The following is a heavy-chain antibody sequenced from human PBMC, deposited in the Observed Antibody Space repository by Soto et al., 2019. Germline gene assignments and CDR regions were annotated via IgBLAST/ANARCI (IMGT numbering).Heavy chain of an antibody. V-gene: IGHV4-4*02. CDR3: AKEGYTGWYHY. CDR1: GGSIASSDW. Sequence: SETLSLTCVVSGGSIASSDWLSWVRQSPGKGLEWIGDIYQYGSTLYNPPLKSRVTISIDRSKNQFSLNLNSVTAADSAVYYCAKEGYTGWYHYWGQGTLVTVSS. J-gene: IGHJ4*02. D-gene: IGHD6-19*01. CDR2: IYQYGST.